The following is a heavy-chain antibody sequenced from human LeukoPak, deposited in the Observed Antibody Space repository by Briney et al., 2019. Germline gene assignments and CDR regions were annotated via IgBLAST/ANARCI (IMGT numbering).Heavy chain of an antibody. CDR1: GGSISSYY. CDR2: IYTSGST. D-gene: IGHD3-3*01. V-gene: IGHV4-4*07. CDR3: ARDGAKYDFWSGSTSRFDY. Sequence: SETLSLTCTVSGGSISSYYWSWIRQPAGKGLEWIGRIYTSGSTNYNPSLKSRVTMSVDTSKNQFSLKLSSVTAADTAVYYCARDGAKYDFWSGSTSRFDYWGQGTLVTVSS. J-gene: IGHJ4*02.